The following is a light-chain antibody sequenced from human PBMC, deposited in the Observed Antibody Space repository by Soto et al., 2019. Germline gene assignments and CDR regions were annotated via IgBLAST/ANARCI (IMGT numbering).Light chain of an antibody. J-gene: IGLJ3*02. V-gene: IGLV1-40*01. Sequence: QLVLTQPPSVSGAPGQRVTISCTGSSSNIGAGYHVHWYQQLPGTAPKLLIYGNSNRPSGVPDRFSASKSGTSASLAITGLQAEDEADYYCQSYDSSLSGSVFGGGTKVTVL. CDR1: SSNIGAGYH. CDR3: QSYDSSLSGSV. CDR2: GNS.